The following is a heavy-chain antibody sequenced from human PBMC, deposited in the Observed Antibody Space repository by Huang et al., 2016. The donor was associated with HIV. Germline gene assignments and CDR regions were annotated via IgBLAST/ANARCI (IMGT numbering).Heavy chain of an antibody. CDR1: GFSFANYA. V-gene: IGHV3-30-3*01. D-gene: IGHD5-12*01. CDR3: TREYTVAGAFDL. CDR2: ISNDGSSR. J-gene: IGHJ3*01. Sequence: QVQLVESGGGVVQPGRSLRLSGAASGFSFANYAMHWVRQAPGKRLEWVTFISNDGSSRYYADSVKGRFTISRDNFKNALYLQMNRLRGDDTAVYYCTREYTVAGAFDLWGQGTMVTVSP.